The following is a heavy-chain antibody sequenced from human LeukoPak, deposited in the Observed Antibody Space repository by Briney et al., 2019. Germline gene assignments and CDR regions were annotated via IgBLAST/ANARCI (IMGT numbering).Heavy chain of an antibody. CDR2: IEEDGDRT. J-gene: IGHJ4*02. CDR3: AREGIAAAGTDY. Sequence: PEGSLRLSCAASGFLFSSYGMHWVRQAPGKGLEWVANIEEDGDRTYYVDSVKGRFTISRDNAKNSLYLLMNSLRDEDTAVYYCAREGIAAAGTDYWGQGTLVTVSS. D-gene: IGHD6-13*01. CDR1: GFLFSSYG. V-gene: IGHV3-7*01.